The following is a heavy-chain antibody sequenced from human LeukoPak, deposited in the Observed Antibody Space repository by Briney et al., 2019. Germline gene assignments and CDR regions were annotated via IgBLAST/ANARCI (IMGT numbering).Heavy chain of an antibody. V-gene: IGHV3-33*01. J-gene: IGHJ5*02. Sequence: PGRSLRLSCAASGFIFSNYAMHWVRQAPGKGLEWVAVIWYDATNEYYADSVKGRFTISRDNFRNTLYLQMNSLRAEDTALYYCARDRVAAVSFQGGSWGQGALVSVSS. D-gene: IGHD6-25*01. CDR2: IWYDATNE. CDR3: ARDRVAAVSFQGGS. CDR1: GFIFSNYA.